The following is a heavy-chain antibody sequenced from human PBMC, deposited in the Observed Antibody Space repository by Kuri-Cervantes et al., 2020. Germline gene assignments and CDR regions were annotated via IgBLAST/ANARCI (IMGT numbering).Heavy chain of an antibody. J-gene: IGHJ5*02. CDR3: ARDGGYATRSWFDP. CDR1: GGSISSSSYY. V-gene: IGHV4-39*06. D-gene: IGHD2-8*01. CDR2: IYYSGST. Sequence: SETLSLTCTVSGGSISSSSYYWGWIRQPPGKGLEWIGSIYYSGSTNYNPSLKSRVTISVDTSKNQFPLKLSSVTAADTAVYYCARDGGYATRSWFDPWGQGTLVTVSS.